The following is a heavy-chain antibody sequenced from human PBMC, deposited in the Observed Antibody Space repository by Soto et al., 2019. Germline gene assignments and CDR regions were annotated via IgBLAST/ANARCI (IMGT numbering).Heavy chain of an antibody. Sequence: GSLRLSCEASGFTFNDYSMDWVRQAPEKGLEWVSSISSSGTYIYYADSVKGRFAISRDNANNVMYLQMDTLRAEDTAVYYCVRAGHVFDVHYYGMDLWGQGNTVTVSS. CDR3: VRAGHVFDVHYYGMDL. J-gene: IGHJ6*02. D-gene: IGHD3-10*01. CDR2: ISSSGTYI. CDR1: GFTFNDYS. V-gene: IGHV3-21*01.